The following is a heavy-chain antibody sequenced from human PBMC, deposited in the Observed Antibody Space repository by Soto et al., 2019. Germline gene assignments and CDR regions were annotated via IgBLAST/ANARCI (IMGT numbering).Heavy chain of an antibody. Sequence: QVQLEQSGAEVKKPGSSVNISCKASGGTLSEHGVSWLRQAPGQGLEWVGGTIPVFNTAKYAPKFQGRVTIAADKSTNIAYMELGSLRSDDTAFYYCARGVYGSGNYYTGPSAFDIWGQGTLVIVSS. V-gene: IGHV1-69*06. CDR3: ARGVYGSGNYYTGPSAFDI. CDR1: GGTLSEHG. D-gene: IGHD3-10*01. CDR2: TIPVFNTA. J-gene: IGHJ3*02.